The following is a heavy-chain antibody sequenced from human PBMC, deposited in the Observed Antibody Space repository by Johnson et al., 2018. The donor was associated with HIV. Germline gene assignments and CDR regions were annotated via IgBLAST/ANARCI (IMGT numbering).Heavy chain of an antibody. D-gene: IGHD2-8*01. CDR3: ARDRTGMVYAIDAFDI. CDR2: ISGSGGST. Sequence: VQLVESGGGVVQPGRSLRLSCAASGFTFDDYAMHWVRQAPGKCLEWVSGISGSGGSTYYADSVNGRFPIARDNSKNTLYLHMNSLRAEDTAVYYCARDRTGMVYAIDAFDIWGQGTMVTVSS. CDR1: GFTFDDYA. V-gene: IGHV3-23*04. J-gene: IGHJ3*02.